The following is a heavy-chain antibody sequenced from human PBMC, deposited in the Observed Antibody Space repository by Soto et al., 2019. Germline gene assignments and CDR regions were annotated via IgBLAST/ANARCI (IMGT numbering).Heavy chain of an antibody. D-gene: IGHD3-10*01. CDR1: GGSFSGYY. V-gene: IGHV4-34*01. CDR2: INHSGST. CDR3: ARGKRGGSGSYYSGYSYGYYYYYGMDV. J-gene: IGHJ6*02. Sequence: SETLSLTCAVYGGSFSGYYWSWIRQPPGKGLEWIGEINHSGSTNYNPSLKSRVTISVDTSKNQFSLKLSSVTAADTAVYYCARGKRGGSGSYYSGYSYGYYYYYGMDVWGQGTTVTVSS.